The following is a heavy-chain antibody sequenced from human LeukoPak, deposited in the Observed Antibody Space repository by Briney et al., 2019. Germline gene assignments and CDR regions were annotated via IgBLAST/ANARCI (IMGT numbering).Heavy chain of an antibody. CDR2: INHSGST. J-gene: IGHJ6*03. CDR3: ARGGRGYSYGYKDYYYYYYMDV. V-gene: IGHV4-34*01. CDR1: GGSFSGYY. Sequence: SETLSLTCGVYGGSFSGYYWSWIRQPPGKGLEWIGEINHSGSTNYNPSLKSRVTISVDTSKNQFSLKLSSVTAADTAVYYCARGGRGYSYGYKDYYYYYYMDVWGKGTTVTVSS. D-gene: IGHD5-18*01.